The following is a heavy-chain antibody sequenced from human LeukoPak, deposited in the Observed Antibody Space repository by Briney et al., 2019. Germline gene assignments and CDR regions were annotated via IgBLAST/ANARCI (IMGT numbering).Heavy chain of an antibody. V-gene: IGHV3-23*01. Sequence: GGPLRLSCAASGFTFSNYAMSWVRQAPGKGLEWVSAISGSGGSTYYADSVKGRFTISRDNSKNTLYLQMNSLRAEDTAVYYCAKRTPPASYDSSGYRVYYFDYWGPGTLVTVSS. D-gene: IGHD3-22*01. CDR3: AKRTPPASYDSSGYRVYYFDY. CDR2: ISGSGGST. J-gene: IGHJ4*02. CDR1: GFTFSNYA.